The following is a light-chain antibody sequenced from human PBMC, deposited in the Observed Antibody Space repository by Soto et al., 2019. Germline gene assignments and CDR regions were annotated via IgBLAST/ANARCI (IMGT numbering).Light chain of an antibody. J-gene: IGKJ5*01. CDR1: QDICNY. V-gene: IGKV1-39*01. CDR2: AAS. CDR3: QQSYTIPPIT. Sequence: DIQMTQSPVSLSASVADRVTITCQVCQDICNYLYGYQQKPGKAPKLLIYAASTLQSGVPSRFSSSGSGTDFTLTISSLQPEDFATYYCQQSYTIPPITFGQGTRLEIK.